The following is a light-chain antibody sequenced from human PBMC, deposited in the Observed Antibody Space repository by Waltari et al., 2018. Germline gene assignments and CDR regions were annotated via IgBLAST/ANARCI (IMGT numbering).Light chain of an antibody. CDR3: QQYYSTPGT. CDR1: QSVLYSSNNKNY. CDR2: WAS. V-gene: IGKV4-1*01. J-gene: IGKJ1*01. Sequence: IVMTQSPDSLAVSLGERATINCKSSQSVLYSSNNKNYLAWYQQKPGQPPKLLIYWASNRESGVPDRISGSGSGTDFTLTISSLQAEDVAVYYCQQYYSTPGTFGQGTKVEIK.